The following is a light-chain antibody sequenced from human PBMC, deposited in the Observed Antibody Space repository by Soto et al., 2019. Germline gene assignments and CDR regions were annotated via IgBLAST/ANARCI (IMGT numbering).Light chain of an antibody. V-gene: IGKV3-11*01. Sequence: EIVLTQSPATLSISPFEIATLSCSTSQSISSYLAWYQQKPGQAPRLLIYDASNRATAIPARFSGSGSGTDFTLTISSLEPEDFAVYYCQQRNYWPITFGQGTRLEI. CDR2: DAS. CDR1: QSISSY. CDR3: QQRNYWPIT. J-gene: IGKJ5*01.